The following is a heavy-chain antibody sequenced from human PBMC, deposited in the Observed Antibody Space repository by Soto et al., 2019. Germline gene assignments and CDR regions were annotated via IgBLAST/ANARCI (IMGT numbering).Heavy chain of an antibody. Sequence: VPLVESGGGVVQPGKSLRLACVASGFTFSNYGMHWVRQAPGEGLEWVAVISYDEDNIYYADSVKGRFTISRDNSKNTLYLQMNSLRPEDTAVYFCARSGTTVTTFWYFDLWGRGTLVTVSS. J-gene: IGHJ2*01. CDR1: GFTFSNYG. CDR3: ARSGTTVTTFWYFDL. D-gene: IGHD4-17*01. V-gene: IGHV3-30*03. CDR2: ISYDEDNI.